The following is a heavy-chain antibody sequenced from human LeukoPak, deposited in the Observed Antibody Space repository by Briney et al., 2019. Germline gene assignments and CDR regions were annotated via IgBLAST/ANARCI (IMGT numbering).Heavy chain of an antibody. Sequence: GGSLRLSCAASGFTFSSYWMSWVRQAPGKGLEWVANINEDGGEKYYVDSVKGRFTISRDNAKNSLYLQMNSLRAEDTAVYYCARLARSTSFDIWGQGTMVTVSP. J-gene: IGHJ3*02. D-gene: IGHD6-19*01. CDR2: INEDGGEK. CDR3: ARLARSTSFDI. CDR1: GFTFSSYW. V-gene: IGHV3-7*01.